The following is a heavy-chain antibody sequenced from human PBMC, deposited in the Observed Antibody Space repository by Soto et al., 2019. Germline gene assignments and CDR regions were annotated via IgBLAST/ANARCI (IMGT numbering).Heavy chain of an antibody. CDR3: ARGPGGPDGPGDY. CDR2: INAGNGNT. V-gene: IGHV1-3*01. J-gene: IGHJ4*02. D-gene: IGHD2-15*01. Sequence: GASVKVSCKASGYTFSSYAMHWVRQAPGQRLEWMGWINAGNGNTKYSQKFQGRVTITRDTSASTAYMELSSLRSEDSAVYYCARGPGGPDGPGDYWGQGTLVTVSS. CDR1: GYTFSSYA.